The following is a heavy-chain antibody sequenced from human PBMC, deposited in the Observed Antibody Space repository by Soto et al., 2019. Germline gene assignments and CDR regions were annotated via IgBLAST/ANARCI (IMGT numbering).Heavy chain of an antibody. V-gene: IGHV3-30-3*01. CDR1: GFTFSSYA. CDR3: ARDPALWTVVTPGNFDY. CDR2: ISYDGSNK. J-gene: IGHJ4*02. D-gene: IGHD2-21*02. Sequence: PGGALRLSCAASGFTFSSYAMHGVRQAPGKGLEWVAVISYDGSNKYYADSVKGRFTISRDNSKNTLYLQMNSLRAEDTAVYYCARDPALWTVVTPGNFDYWGQGTLVTVSS.